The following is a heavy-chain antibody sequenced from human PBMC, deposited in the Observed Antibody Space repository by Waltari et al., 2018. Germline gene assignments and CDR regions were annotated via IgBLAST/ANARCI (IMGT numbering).Heavy chain of an antibody. CDR3: ASPRGDRKMTSYYYGMDV. D-gene: IGHD3-10*01. J-gene: IGHJ6*02. Sequence: EVQLVESGGGLVQPGGSLRLSCAASGFTFSSYEMNWVRQAPGTGLEWVSYISSSGSTIYYADSVKGRFTISRDNAKNSLYLQMNSLRAEDTAVYYCASPRGDRKMTSYYYGMDVWGQGTTVTVSS. CDR2: ISSSGSTI. V-gene: IGHV3-48*03. CDR1: GFTFSSYE.